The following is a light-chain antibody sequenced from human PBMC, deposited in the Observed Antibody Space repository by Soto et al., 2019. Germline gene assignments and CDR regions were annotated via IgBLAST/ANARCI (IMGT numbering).Light chain of an antibody. CDR2: AAS. J-gene: IGKJ4*01. CDR1: QSVSSS. V-gene: IGKV3-15*01. CDR3: QQYNKWPLT. Sequence: EIVMTQAQATLSVSTGETATLSCRARQSVSSSLAWYQQKPGQAPRLLIYAASTRAAGIPGRFSGSGSGTDFTLTISSLQSEDFAVYYCQQYNKWPLTFGGGTKVEI.